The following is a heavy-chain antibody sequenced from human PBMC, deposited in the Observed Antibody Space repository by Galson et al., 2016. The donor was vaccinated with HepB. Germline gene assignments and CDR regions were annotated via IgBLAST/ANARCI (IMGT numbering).Heavy chain of an antibody. D-gene: IGHD3-10*01. Sequence: PALVKPTQTLTLTCTFSGFSLSSSGVGVGWIRQSPGKALEWLALIYWNDDKRYSPSLKSRLTITKDTSKNQVVLTLTNMDHVDTATYYCAHRRTSADYGSGKDHYFDYWGQGTLVTVSS. CDR1: GFSLSSSGVG. J-gene: IGHJ4*02. V-gene: IGHV2-5*01. CDR2: IYWNDDK. CDR3: AHRRTSADYGSGKDHYFDY.